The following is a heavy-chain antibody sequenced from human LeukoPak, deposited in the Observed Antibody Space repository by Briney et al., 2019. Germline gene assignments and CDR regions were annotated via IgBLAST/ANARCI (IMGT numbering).Heavy chain of an antibody. CDR2: ITGSGGST. CDR1: GFTFSSYV. D-gene: IGHD2-15*01. J-gene: IGHJ4*02. V-gene: IGHV3-23*01. CDR3: AKAPATSCRGAFCYPLDS. Sequence: GGSLRLSCAASGFTFSSYVMSWVRQAPGKGLEWVSAITGSGGSTYYAGSVRGRFTISRDNFRNTVYLQMNNVRSEDAARYYCAKAPATSCRGAFCYPLDSWGQGTLVTVSS.